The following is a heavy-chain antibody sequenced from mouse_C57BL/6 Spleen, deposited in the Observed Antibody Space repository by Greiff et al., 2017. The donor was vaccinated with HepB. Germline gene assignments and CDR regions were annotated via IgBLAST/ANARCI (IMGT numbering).Heavy chain of an antibody. CDR2: INPSSGYT. J-gene: IGHJ4*01. CDR1: GYTFTSYT. Sequence: VQLVESGAELARPGASVKMSCKASGYTFTSYTMHWVKQRPGQGLEWIGYINPSSGYTKYNQKFKDKATLTADKSSSTAYMQLSSLTSEDSAVYYCARGGIPYAMDYWGQGTSVTVSS. CDR3: ARGGIPYAMDY. V-gene: IGHV1-4*01.